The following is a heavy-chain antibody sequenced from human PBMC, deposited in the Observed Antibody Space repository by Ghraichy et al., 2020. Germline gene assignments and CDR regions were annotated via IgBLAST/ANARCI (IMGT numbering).Heavy chain of an antibody. J-gene: IGHJ4*01. V-gene: IGHV4-4*07. CDR3: ERDTGNFLDY. D-gene: IGHD1-14*01. CDR2: VYNSRSP. CDR1: GASISDYS. Sequence: SETLSLTCSVSGASISDYSWSWIRQPAGKGLEWIGRVYNSRSPNYNPSLKSLVTMSVDTSKNQMYLKLNSVTAADTAVYFCERDTGNFLDYRSHGALIPVSS.